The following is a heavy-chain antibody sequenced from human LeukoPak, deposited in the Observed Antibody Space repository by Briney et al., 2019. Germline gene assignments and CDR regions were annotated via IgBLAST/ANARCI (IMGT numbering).Heavy chain of an antibody. V-gene: IGHV3-21*01. J-gene: IGHJ4*02. CDR1: GFTFSSYS. CDR2: ISSSSSYI. D-gene: IGHD1-26*01. CDR3: ARVLYSGSYQFDY. Sequence: GGSLRLSCAASGFTFSSYSMNWVRQAPGKGLEWVSSISSSSSYIYYADSVKGRFTISRDNAKNSLYLKMNSLRAEDTAVYYCARVLYSGSYQFDYWGQGTLVTVSS.